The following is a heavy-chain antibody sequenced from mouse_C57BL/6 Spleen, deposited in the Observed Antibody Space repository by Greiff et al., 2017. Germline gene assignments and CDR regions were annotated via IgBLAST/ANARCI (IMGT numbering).Heavy chain of an antibody. V-gene: IGHV1-26*01. CDR1: GYTFTDYY. J-gene: IGHJ1*03. CDR3: ARSHYYGSSRDWYFDV. Sequence: EVQLQQSGPELVKPGASVKISCKASGYTFTDYYLNWVKQSHGKSLEWIGDINPNNGGTSYNQKFKGKATLTVDKSSSTAYMELRSLTSEDSAVYYCARSHYYGSSRDWYFDVWGTGTTVTVSS. CDR2: INPNNGGT. D-gene: IGHD1-1*01.